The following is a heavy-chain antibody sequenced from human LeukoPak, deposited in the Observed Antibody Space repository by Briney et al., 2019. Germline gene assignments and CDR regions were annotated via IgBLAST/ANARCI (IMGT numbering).Heavy chain of an antibody. CDR2: ISSSGGTI. Sequence: GGSLTLSCAASGFTLSSYEMNWLRQAPGKGLEWVSYISSSGGTIYYADSVKGRFTISRDNAKNSVYLQMNSLRAEDTAVYYCARGYSGYDSYYYYYMDVWGKGTTVTVSS. V-gene: IGHV3-48*03. D-gene: IGHD5-12*01. CDR1: GFTLSSYE. CDR3: ARGYSGYDSYYYYYMDV. J-gene: IGHJ6*03.